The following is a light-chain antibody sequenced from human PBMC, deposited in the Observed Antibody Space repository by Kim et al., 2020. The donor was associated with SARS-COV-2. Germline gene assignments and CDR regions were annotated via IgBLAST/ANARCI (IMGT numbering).Light chain of an antibody. CDR1: NIGSRS. CDR3: QLWDGGSGV. Sequence: SVDQGKTAGVAWGGDNIGSRSVHWYQQKPGQAPVLVVYYDSDRASGIPERFSGSNSGNTANLTISRVEAGDEADYYCQLWDGGSGVFGGGTQLTVL. J-gene: IGLJ3*02. V-gene: IGLV3-21*03. CDR2: YDS.